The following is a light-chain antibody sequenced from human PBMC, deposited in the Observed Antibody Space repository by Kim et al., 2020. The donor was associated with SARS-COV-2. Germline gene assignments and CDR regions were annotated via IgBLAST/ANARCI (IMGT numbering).Light chain of an antibody. CDR1: NIGGKS. J-gene: IGLJ2*01. V-gene: IGLV3-21*04. CDR2: YDS. Sequence: APGKTARINFGGKNIGGKSVFWYQQQPGPAPVLVLSYDSDRPSGIPERFSGSNSGNTATLTISRVEAGDEADYHCQVWDSSNDHVLFGGGTQLTVL. CDR3: QVWDSSNDHVL.